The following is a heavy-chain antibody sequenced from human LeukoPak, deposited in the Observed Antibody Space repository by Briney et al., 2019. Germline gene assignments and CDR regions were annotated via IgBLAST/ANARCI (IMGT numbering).Heavy chain of an antibody. CDR3: ARRPSKYYDILTGYYRSEFDY. D-gene: IGHD3-9*01. J-gene: IGHJ4*02. V-gene: IGHV1-8*02. Sequence: ASVKVSCKASGYTFTDYYMHWVRQATGQGLEWMGWMNPDSGNTGYAQKFQGRVTMTRNTSISTAYMELSSLRSEDTAVYYCARRPSKYYDILTGYYRSEFDYWGQGTLVTVSS. CDR1: GYTFTDYY. CDR2: MNPDSGNT.